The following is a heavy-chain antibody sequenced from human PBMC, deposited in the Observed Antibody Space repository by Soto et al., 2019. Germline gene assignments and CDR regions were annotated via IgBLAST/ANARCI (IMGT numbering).Heavy chain of an antibody. CDR3: AGGIAARPLGY. CDR1: GGSISSGGYS. CDR2: IYHSGST. D-gene: IGHD6-6*01. V-gene: IGHV4-30-2*01. J-gene: IGHJ4*02. Sequence: QLQLQESGSGLVKPSQTLSLTCAVSGGSISSGGYSWSWIRQPPGKGLEWIGYIYHSGSTYYNPSRKRRVTISVDRSKNQFSLQLSSVTAADTAVYYCAGGIAARPLGYWGQGTLVTVSS.